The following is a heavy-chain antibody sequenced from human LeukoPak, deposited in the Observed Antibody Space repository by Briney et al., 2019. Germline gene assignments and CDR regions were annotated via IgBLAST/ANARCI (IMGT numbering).Heavy chain of an antibody. D-gene: IGHD4-17*01. J-gene: IGHJ4*02. V-gene: IGHV4-59*08. CDR3: ARADYGDLFDY. CDR1: GGSISSSF. Sequence: SETLSLTCTVSGGSISSSFWSWIRQPPGKGLEWIGYIYYSGITNYNPSLKSRVTISVDTSKNQFSLKLSSVTAADTAVYYCARADYGDLFDYWGQGTLVTVSS. CDR2: IYYSGIT.